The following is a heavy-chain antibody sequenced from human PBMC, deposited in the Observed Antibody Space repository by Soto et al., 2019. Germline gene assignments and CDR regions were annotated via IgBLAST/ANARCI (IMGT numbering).Heavy chain of an antibody. Sequence: GGSLRLSCAASGFTFSDYYMSWIRQAPGKGLEWVSYISSSRSYTNYADSVKGRFTISRDNAKNSLYLQMNSLTAEDTAVYYCASLPPPQAYWGQGTLVTVAS. CDR2: ISSSRSYT. V-gene: IGHV3-11*03. CDR3: ASLPPPQAY. CDR1: GFTFSDYY. J-gene: IGHJ1*01.